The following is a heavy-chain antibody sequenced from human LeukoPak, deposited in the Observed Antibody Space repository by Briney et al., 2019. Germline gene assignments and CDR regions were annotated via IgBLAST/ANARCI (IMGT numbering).Heavy chain of an antibody. J-gene: IGHJ5*02. Sequence: PSETLSLTCAVYGGSFSGYYWSWIRQPPGKGLEWIGEINHSGSTNYNPSLKSRVTISVDTSKNQFSLKLSSVTAADTAVYYCARGRGCGGGSCYSGSWFDPWGQGTLVTVSS. CDR1: GGSFSGYY. D-gene: IGHD2-15*01. CDR2: INHSGST. V-gene: IGHV4-34*01. CDR3: ARGRGCGGGSCYSGSWFDP.